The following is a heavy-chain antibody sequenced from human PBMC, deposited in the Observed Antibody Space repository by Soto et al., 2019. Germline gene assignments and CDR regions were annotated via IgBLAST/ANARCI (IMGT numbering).Heavy chain of an antibody. Sequence: GESLKISCKGSGYSFTSYWIGWVRQMPGKGLEWMGIIYPGDSDTRYSPSFHGQVTISADKSISTAYLQWSSLKASDTAMYYCARHGRVVVPATTSYGMDVWGQGTTVTVSS. CDR3: ARHGRVVVPATTSYGMDV. V-gene: IGHV5-51*01. CDR2: IYPGDSDT. J-gene: IGHJ6*02. CDR1: GYSFTSYW. D-gene: IGHD2-2*01.